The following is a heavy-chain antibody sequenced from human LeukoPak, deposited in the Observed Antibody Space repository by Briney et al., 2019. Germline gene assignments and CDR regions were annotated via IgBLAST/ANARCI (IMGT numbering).Heavy chain of an antibody. V-gene: IGHV1-69*13. CDR3: ARGGYCSGGSCPAEYFQH. J-gene: IGHJ1*01. CDR1: GGTFSSYA. Sequence: SVKVSCKASGGTFSSYAISWVRQAPGQGLEWMGRIIPIFGTANYAQKFQGRVTITADESTSTAYMELSSLRSEDTAVYYCARGGYCSGGSCPAEYFQHWGQGTLVTVSS. CDR2: IIPIFGTA. D-gene: IGHD2-15*01.